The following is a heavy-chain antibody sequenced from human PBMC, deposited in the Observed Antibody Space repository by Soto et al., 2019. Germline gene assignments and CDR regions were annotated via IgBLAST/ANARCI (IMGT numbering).Heavy chain of an antibody. V-gene: IGHV4-59*01. J-gene: IGHJ3*02. CDR2: IYYSGST. Sequence: SETLSLTCTVSGGSISSYYWSWIRQPPGKGLEWIGYIYYSGSTNYNPSLKSRVTISVDTSKNQFSLKLSSVTAADTAVYYCARAGGDYVGYGFDIWGQGTMVTVSS. CDR1: GGSISSYY. CDR3: ARAGGDYVGYGFDI. D-gene: IGHD4-17*01.